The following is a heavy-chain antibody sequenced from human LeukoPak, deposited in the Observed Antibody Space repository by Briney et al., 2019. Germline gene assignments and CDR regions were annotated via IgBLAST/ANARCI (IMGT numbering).Heavy chain of an antibody. V-gene: IGHV3-21*01. CDR3: ARDHGGGNSFSWFSNDAFDI. Sequence: PGGSLRLSCAASGFTFSSYSMNWVRQAPGKGLEWVSSISSSSSYIYYADSVKGRFTISRDNAKNSLYLQMNSLRAEDTAVYYCARDHGGGNSFSWFSNDAFDIWGQGTMVTVSS. J-gene: IGHJ3*02. CDR1: GFTFSSYS. CDR2: ISSSSSYI. D-gene: IGHD4-23*01.